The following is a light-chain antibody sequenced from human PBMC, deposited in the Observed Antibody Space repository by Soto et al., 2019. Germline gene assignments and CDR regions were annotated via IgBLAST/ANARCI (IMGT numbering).Light chain of an antibody. J-gene: IGLJ1*01. V-gene: IGLV2-14*01. Sequence: QSALTQPASVSGSPGQSITISCTGTSSDVGGYNYVSWYQQHPGKAPKLIIYEVNNRPSEVSNRFSGSKSGNTASLTISGLQPEDEADYYCSSYTSSSNYVFGNGTKVTVL. CDR2: EVN. CDR3: SSYTSSSNYV. CDR1: SSDVGGYNY.